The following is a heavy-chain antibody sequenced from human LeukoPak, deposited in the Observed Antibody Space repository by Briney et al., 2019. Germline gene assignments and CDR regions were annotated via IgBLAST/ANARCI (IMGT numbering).Heavy chain of an antibody. J-gene: IGHJ4*02. CDR2: INHSGST. CDR3: ARVAYGGYVRIFDY. Sequence: SETLSLTCAVYGGSFSGYYWSWIRQPPGKGLEWIGEINHSGSTNYNPSLKSRVTISVDTSKNQFSLKLSSVTAADTAVYYCARVAYGGYVRIFDYWGQGTLVTVSS. D-gene: IGHD4-17*01. CDR1: GGSFSGYY. V-gene: IGHV4-34*01.